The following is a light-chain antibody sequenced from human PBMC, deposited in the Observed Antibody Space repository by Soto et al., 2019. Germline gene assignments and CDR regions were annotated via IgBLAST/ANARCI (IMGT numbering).Light chain of an antibody. Sequence: DIVKTKCLDFVAGSIGERATIYAKCSESVLHSSNNKNTLAWYQQKPGQPPKLLIYWASARESGVPDRFSGSWSGTDFTLAISSLQAEDVAVYYCQHYYSIPWTFGQGTKVDIK. CDR1: ESVLHSSNNKNT. CDR2: WAS. J-gene: IGKJ1*01. V-gene: IGKV4-1*01. CDR3: QHYYSIPWT.